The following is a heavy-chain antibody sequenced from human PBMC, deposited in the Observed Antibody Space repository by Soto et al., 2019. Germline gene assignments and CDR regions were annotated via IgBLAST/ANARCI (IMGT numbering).Heavy chain of an antibody. D-gene: IGHD3-3*01. Sequence: GGSLRLSCAASGFTFSSYWMHWVRQAPGKGLVWVSRINSDGSSTSYADSVKGRFTISRDNAKNTLYLQMNSLRAEDTAVYYCARDQGLTIFGVVIPDNWFDPWGQGTPVTVSS. J-gene: IGHJ5*02. CDR2: INSDGSST. V-gene: IGHV3-74*01. CDR1: GFTFSSYW. CDR3: ARDQGLTIFGVVIPDNWFDP.